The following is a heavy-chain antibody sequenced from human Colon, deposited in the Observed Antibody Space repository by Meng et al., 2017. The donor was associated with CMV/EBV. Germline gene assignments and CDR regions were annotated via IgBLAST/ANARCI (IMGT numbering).Heavy chain of an antibody. CDR2: ISFSRTHI. V-gene: IGHV3-21*01. D-gene: IGHD1-26*01. CDR1: GFTVSTYS. J-gene: IGHJ6*02. CDR3: ARDLHLSGFLDV. Sequence: GESLKISCEASGFTVSTYSLNWVRQAPGKGLEWISSISFSRTHIYYADSVKGRFTISRDNDKNSLYLQMYSLRAEDTAVYWCARDLHLSGFLDVWGRGTTVTVSS.